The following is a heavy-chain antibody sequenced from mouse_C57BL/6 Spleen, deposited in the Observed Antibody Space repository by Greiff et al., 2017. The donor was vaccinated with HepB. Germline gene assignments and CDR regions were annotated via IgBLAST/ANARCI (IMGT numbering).Heavy chain of an antibody. CDR2: ISSGSSTI. CDR3: ARTSNGDGLFAY. D-gene: IGHD4-1*02. CDR1: GFTFSDYG. V-gene: IGHV5-17*01. J-gene: IGHJ3*01. Sequence: EVKLVESGGGLVKPGGSLKLSCAASGFTFSDYGMHWVRQAPEKGLEWVAYISSGSSTIYYADTVKGRFTMSRDNAKNTLCLQMTSLRSEDSAMYYCARTSNGDGLFAYWGQGTLVTVSA.